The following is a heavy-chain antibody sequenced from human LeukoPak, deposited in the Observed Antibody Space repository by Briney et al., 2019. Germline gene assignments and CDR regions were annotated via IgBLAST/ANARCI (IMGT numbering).Heavy chain of an antibody. V-gene: IGHV3-23*01. D-gene: IGHD3-10*01. CDR1: GFTFSTYA. CDR2: ISISGGSA. Sequence: GGSLRLSCAASGFTFSTYAMSWVRQAPGKGLEWVAGISISGGSAYYADSVKGGFTISRDNSKNTLYLQMTRLRAEDTAVYYCAKDRDLLFAHCWFDLWGQGSLVTVSS. CDR3: AKDRDLLFAHCWFDL. J-gene: IGHJ5*02.